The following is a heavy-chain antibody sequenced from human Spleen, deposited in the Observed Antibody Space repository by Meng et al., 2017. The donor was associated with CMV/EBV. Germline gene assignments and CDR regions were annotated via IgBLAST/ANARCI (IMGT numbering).Heavy chain of an antibody. D-gene: IGHD7-27*01. J-gene: IGHJ3*02. V-gene: IGHV3-30*04. CDR2: ISYDGSNK. Sequence: SLRLSCAASGFTFSSYAMHWVRQAPGKGLEWVAVISYDGSNKYYADSVKGRFTISRDNSKNTLYLQMNSLRAEDTAVYYCAMGMPGSFDIWGQGTMVTVSS. CDR3: AMGMPGSFDI. CDR1: GFTFSSYA.